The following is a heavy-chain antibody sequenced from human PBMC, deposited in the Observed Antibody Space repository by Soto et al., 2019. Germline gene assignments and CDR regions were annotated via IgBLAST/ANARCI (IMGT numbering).Heavy chain of an antibody. V-gene: IGHV4-39*01. J-gene: IGHJ4*02. CDR1: SGTINSSDLY. CDR3: VSAAKWEVLFDY. D-gene: IGHD1-26*01. CDR2: IYYSEGT. Sequence: SETLSLTCTVCSGTINSSDLYWAWIRQSPGKGLEWIGNIYYSEGTYYNPSLKSRLTISVDTSKNQVSLKLYSVTAADTAVYYCVSAAKWEVLFDYWGQGTLVSAST.